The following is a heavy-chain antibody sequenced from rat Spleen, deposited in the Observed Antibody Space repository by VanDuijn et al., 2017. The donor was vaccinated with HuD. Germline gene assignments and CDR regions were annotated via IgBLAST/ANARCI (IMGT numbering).Heavy chain of an antibody. Sequence: EVQLVESDGGLVQPGRSLKLSCAASGFIFSNYGMAWVRQAPKKGLEWVAYISYDGVTTYYRDSVKGRFTVSRDNSKSTLYLQVDSLRSEDTATYYCTRGYVMDAWGQGASVTVSS. CDR2: ISYDGVTT. CDR3: TRGYVMDA. J-gene: IGHJ4*01. V-gene: IGHV5-29*01. CDR1: GFIFSNYG.